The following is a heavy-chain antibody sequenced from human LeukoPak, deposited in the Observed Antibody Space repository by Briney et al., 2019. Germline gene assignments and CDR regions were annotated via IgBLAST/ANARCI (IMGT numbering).Heavy chain of an antibody. CDR1: GFTFSSYA. J-gene: IGHJ4*02. Sequence: GGSLRLSCAASGFTFSSYAMHWVRQAPGKGLEWVAVISYDGSNKYYADSVKGRFTISRDNSMNTLYLQMNSLRAEDTAVYYCASSIVATQCPFDYWGQGTLVTVSS. V-gene: IGHV3-30-3*01. D-gene: IGHD5-12*01. CDR3: ASSIVATQCPFDY. CDR2: ISYDGSNK.